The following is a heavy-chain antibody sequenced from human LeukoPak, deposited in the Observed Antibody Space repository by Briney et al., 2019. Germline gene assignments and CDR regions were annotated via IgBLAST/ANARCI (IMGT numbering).Heavy chain of an antibody. CDR3: ARHVTISGPYDASDI. D-gene: IGHD5-24*01. J-gene: IGHJ3*02. V-gene: IGHV4-59*08. CDR2: IYYSGGT. CDR1: GDSISSYY. Sequence: SATLSLTCTVSGDSISSYYWSWIRQPPGKGREWIGYIYYSGGTDYNPSLKSRVTISVDTSKNQFSLKLRSVTAADTAVYYCARHVTISGPYDASDIWGQGTMVTVSP.